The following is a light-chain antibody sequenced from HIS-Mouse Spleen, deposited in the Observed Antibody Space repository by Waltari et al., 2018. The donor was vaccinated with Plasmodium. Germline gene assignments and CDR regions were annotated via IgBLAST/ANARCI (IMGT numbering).Light chain of an antibody. J-gene: IGLJ2*01. CDR3: QAWDSSTYVV. V-gene: IGLV3-1*01. CDR2: HDS. Sequence: SYELTQPPSVSVSPGQTASITCSGDKLGDKYACWYQQKPGQSPVLVIYHDSKRPSGIRERFSGSNSGNTATLTISGTQAMDEADYYCQAWDSSTYVVFGGGTKLTVL. CDR1: KLGDKY.